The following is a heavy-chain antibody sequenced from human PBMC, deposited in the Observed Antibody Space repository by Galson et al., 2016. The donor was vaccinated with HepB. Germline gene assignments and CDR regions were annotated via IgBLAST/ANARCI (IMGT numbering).Heavy chain of an antibody. D-gene: IGHD1-26*01. CDR3: AHRWGLFPYWYFDF. Sequence: PALVKPTQTLTLTCTFSGFSLSASGVAVGWIRQPPGKALEWLALIFWDDEKLYSPSLQTRLTITKDTSKKQVVLTMTNMDPADTATYYCAHRWGLFPYWYFDFWGRGTLVAVSS. V-gene: IGHV2-5*02. J-gene: IGHJ2*01. CDR1: GFSLSASGVA. CDR2: IFWDDEK.